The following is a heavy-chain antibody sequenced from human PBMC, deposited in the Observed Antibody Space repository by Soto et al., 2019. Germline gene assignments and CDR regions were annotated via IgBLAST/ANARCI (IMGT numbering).Heavy chain of an antibody. J-gene: IGHJ1*01. Sequence: GGSLRLSCAASGFTFSSYGMHWVRQAPGKGLEWVAVISYDGSNKYYADSVKGRFTISRDNSKNTLYLQMNSLRAEDTAVYYCAKAVGDYGPYFQHWGQGTLVTVSS. V-gene: IGHV3-30*18. CDR1: GFTFSSYG. CDR2: ISYDGSNK. CDR3: AKAVGDYGPYFQH. D-gene: IGHD4-17*01.